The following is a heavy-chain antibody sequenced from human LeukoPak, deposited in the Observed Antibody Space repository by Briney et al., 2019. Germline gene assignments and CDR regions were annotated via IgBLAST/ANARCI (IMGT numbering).Heavy chain of an antibody. D-gene: IGHD3-10*01. V-gene: IGHV4-34*01. CDR2: IKHSGST. CDR1: GGSFSGYY. J-gene: IGHJ4*02. Sequence: ASETLSLTCAVYGGSFSGYYWSWIRQPPGKGLEWIGEIKHSGSTNYNPSLKSRVTISVDTSKNRFSLKLSSVTAADTAVYYCARRRLGLGYYGSGSYYNRVLDYWGQGTLVTVSS. CDR3: ARRRLGLGYYGSGSYYNRVLDY.